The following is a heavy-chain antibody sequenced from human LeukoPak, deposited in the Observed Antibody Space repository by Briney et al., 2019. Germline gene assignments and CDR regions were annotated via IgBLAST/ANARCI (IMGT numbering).Heavy chain of an antibody. D-gene: IGHD3-10*01. V-gene: IGHV1-46*01. CDR3: ARGPPPYGSGTYYLDY. Sequence: ASVKVSCKASGYTFTSYYMHWVRQAPGQGPEWMGIINPSGGSTSYAQKFQARVTMTRDTSTTTVYMELSSLRSEDTAVYYCARGPPPYGSGTYYLDYWGQGTLVTVSS. CDR2: INPSGGST. CDR1: GYTFTSYY. J-gene: IGHJ4*02.